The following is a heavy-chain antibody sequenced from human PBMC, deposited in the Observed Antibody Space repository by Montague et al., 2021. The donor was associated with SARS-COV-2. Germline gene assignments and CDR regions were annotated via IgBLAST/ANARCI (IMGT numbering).Heavy chain of an antibody. CDR3: ARTRRFGQSYGLDI. CDR2: AYYVPSTNXANT. V-gene: IGHV4-59*01. Sequence: SETLSLTCTVSGDSISSYYYNWIRQTPGEGLEWIGYAYYVPSTNXANTNSNPSLKRRVTISLDTSENQFSLKLSSVTAADTAVYYCARTRRFGQSYGLDIWGQGTLVTVSS. CDR1: GDSISSYY. D-gene: IGHD3-16*01. J-gene: IGHJ4*02.